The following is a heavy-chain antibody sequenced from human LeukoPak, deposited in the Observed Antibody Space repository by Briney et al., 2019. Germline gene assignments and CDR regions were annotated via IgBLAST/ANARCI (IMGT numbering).Heavy chain of an antibody. CDR2: ISKDGSST. CDR1: GFTFSSYW. V-gene: IGHV3-74*01. J-gene: IGHJ4*02. Sequence: GGSLRLSCAASGFTFSSYWMHWVRHAPGKGLVWVSRISKDGSSTYYADSVKGRFTISRDNAKNTLYLQMNSLRAEDTAVYYCARDEVGVGATHDYWGQGTLVTVSS. D-gene: IGHD1-26*01. CDR3: ARDEVGVGATHDY.